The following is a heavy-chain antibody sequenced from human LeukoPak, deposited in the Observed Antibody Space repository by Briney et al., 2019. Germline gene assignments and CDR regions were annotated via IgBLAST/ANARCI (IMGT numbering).Heavy chain of an antibody. J-gene: IGHJ4*02. Sequence: GASVKVSCKASGGTFSSYAISWVRQAPGQGLEWMGRIIPILGIASYAQKFQGRVTITADKSTSTAYMELSSLRSEDTAVYYCARWGHDYGDYGPFDYWGQGTLVTVSS. D-gene: IGHD4-17*01. CDR2: IIPILGIA. CDR1: GGTFSSYA. CDR3: ARWGHDYGDYGPFDY. V-gene: IGHV1-69*04.